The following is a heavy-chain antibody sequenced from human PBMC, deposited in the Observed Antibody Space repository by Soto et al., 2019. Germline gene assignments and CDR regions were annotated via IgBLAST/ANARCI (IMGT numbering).Heavy chain of an antibody. CDR2: INAGNGNT. CDR3: ARDPNDSSAYYHHYYSGMDV. J-gene: IGHJ6*02. CDR1: GYTFTSYG. V-gene: IGHV1-3*01. D-gene: IGHD3-22*01. Sequence: ASVKVSCKASGYTFTSYGIHWVRQAPGQRLEWTGWINAGNGNTKYSEKFQGRVTITRDTSASTAYLELSSLRSEDTAVYYCARDPNDSSAYYHHYYSGMDVWGQGTTVPVSS.